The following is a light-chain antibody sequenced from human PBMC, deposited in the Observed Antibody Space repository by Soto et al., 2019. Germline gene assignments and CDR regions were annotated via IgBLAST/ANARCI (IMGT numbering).Light chain of an antibody. CDR1: YSDIGAYNY. Sequence: QSVLTQHPSASGSPGQSFTIPCTGTYSDIGAYNYVSWYQQRPGEAPKLIIYEVSKRPSGVPDRIFAYKSGNTASLTVSGLQADDEANYCCSSFKGTNSFVFGTGTKVTVL. CDR2: EVS. J-gene: IGLJ1*01. V-gene: IGLV2-8*01. CDR3: SSFKGTNSFV.